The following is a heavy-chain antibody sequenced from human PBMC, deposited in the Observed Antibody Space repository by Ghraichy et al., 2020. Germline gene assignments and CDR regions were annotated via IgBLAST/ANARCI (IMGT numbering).Heavy chain of an antibody. CDR1: GFTFRSYA. Sequence: GGSLRLSCAASGFTFRSYAMNWVRQAPGKGLEWVSYISRDGSKIYYGDPMKGRFTISRDNDRDSLYLQMNSLRDEDTGMYYCARACEDDWYFDLWGRGTLVTVSS. J-gene: IGHJ2*01. CDR2: ISRDGSKI. V-gene: IGHV3-48*02. CDR3: ARACEDDWYFDL.